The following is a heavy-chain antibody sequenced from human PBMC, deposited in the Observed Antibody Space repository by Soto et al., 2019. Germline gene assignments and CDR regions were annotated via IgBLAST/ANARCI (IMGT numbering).Heavy chain of an antibody. D-gene: IGHD4-17*01. CDR3: ARGGTGGRTTVTTYAV. Sequence: QVQLQESGAGLVKPSETLSLTCTVSGGSIDNYYWSWIRQPPGRGLEWIGFIYSSGSTNYNPSVKGRVSVSAEPARNQVSLKLTSVTTADTAVYYCARGGTGGRTTVTTYAVWGQGTLVTVS. CDR1: GGSIDNYY. J-gene: IGHJ4*02. V-gene: IGHV4-59*01. CDR2: IYSSGST.